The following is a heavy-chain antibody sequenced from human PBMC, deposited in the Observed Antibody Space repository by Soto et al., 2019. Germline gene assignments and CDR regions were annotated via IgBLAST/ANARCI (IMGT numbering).Heavy chain of an antibody. Sequence: ESGPTLVNPTQTLTLTCTFSGFSLSTRGMCVSWIRQPPGKALEWLALIDWDDDKYYNTSLKTRLTISKDTSKNQVVLTMTNMDPVDTATYYCARTLKHYDILTGYYIPWFDPWGQGTLVTVSS. CDR3: ARTLKHYDILTGYYIPWFDP. D-gene: IGHD3-9*01. V-gene: IGHV2-70*01. J-gene: IGHJ5*02. CDR1: GFSLSTRGMC. CDR2: IDWDDDK.